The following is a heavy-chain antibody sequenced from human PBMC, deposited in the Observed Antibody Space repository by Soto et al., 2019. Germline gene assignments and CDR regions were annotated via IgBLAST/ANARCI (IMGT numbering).Heavy chain of an antibody. D-gene: IGHD2-21*02. V-gene: IGHV3-7*02. CDR2: INQDGTRK. CDR1: GFAFVSYS. CDR3: AALTAGPLY. J-gene: IGHJ4*02. Sequence: EVQVVESGGGLVQRGGSLRLSCAASGFAFVSYSMTWVRQAPGKGLEWVANINQDGTRKYYVDSVKGRFTISRDNAQNSLYLQMNSLTVEDTAVYYFAALTAGPLYWGQGTPITVSS.